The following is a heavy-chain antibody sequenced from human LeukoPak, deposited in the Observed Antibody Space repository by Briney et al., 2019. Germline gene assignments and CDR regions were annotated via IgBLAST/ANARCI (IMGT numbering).Heavy chain of an antibody. CDR1: GFTFSSHT. CDR2: IEPDGSNK. CDR3: VRQSTGLDY. J-gene: IGHJ4*02. D-gene: IGHD5/OR15-5a*01. Sequence: GGSLRLSCAPSGFTFSSHTMHWVRQAPGKRLEWVAVIEPDGSNKYHADSVKGRFTISRDNSKNTLYLQLDSLRSEDTAVYYCVRQSTGLDYWGQGTLVTVSS. V-gene: IGHV3-30-3*01.